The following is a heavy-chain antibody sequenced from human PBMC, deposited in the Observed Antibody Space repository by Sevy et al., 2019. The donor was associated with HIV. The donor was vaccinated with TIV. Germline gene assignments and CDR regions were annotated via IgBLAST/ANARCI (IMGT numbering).Heavy chain of an antibody. Sequence: GGSLRLSCAVSGFTFSSYAMHWVRQAPGKGLEWVAVISYDGSNKYYADSVKGRFTISRDNSKNTLYLQMNSLRAEDTAVYYCARGRRGPRSSYFDYWGQGTLVTVSS. CDR3: ARGRRGPRSSYFDY. D-gene: IGHD3-10*01. J-gene: IGHJ4*02. V-gene: IGHV3-30-3*01. CDR2: ISYDGSNK. CDR1: GFTFSSYA.